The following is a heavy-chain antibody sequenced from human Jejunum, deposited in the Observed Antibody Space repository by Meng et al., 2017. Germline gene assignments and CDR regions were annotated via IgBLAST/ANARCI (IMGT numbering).Heavy chain of an antibody. J-gene: IGHJ4*02. CDR3: ARDADFDY. CDR2: ISSSSSNI. CDR1: GFMFSDYE. V-gene: IGHV3-48*03. Sequence: GGPLRLSCIASGFMFSDYEINWVRQAPGKGLEWVSHISSSSSNIYYADSVKGRFTISRDNAKNSVYLQMNSLRAEDTATYYCARDADFDYWGQGTLVTVSS.